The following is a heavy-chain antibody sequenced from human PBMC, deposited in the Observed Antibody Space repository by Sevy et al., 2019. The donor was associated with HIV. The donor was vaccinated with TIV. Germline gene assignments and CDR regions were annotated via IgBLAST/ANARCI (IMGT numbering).Heavy chain of an antibody. CDR2: ISSSSYI. J-gene: IGHJ6*02. CDR1: GFTFSPYS. V-gene: IGHV3-21*01. D-gene: IGHD3-3*02. Sequence: GGSLRLSCAASGFTFSPYSMNWVRQAPGKGLEWVSSISSSSYIYYADSVKDRFIISRDNAKNSLYRQMNSLRAADTAVYYCAREGGHVNIFGVVPRDAMDVWGQGTTVTVSS. CDR3: AREGGHVNIFGVVPRDAMDV.